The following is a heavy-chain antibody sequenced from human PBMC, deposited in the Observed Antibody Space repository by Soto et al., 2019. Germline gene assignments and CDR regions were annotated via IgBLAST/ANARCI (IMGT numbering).Heavy chain of an antibody. CDR3: ARDVGLDSDDFFAY. Sequence: RGSLRLSCTASGFTFTSYGMGWVRQAPGKGLQWVSTIRGDGGQTHHTDSVKGRFSISRDNSKNTVYLQMDSLRAEDTAMYFCARDVGLDSDDFFAYWGQGTQVTVSS. CDR2: IRGDGGQT. D-gene: IGHD3-9*01. CDR1: GFTFTSYG. J-gene: IGHJ4*02. V-gene: IGHV3-23*01.